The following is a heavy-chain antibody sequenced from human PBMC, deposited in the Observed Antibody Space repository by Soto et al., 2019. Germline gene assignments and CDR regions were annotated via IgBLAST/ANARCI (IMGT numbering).Heavy chain of an antibody. D-gene: IGHD6-6*01. CDR3: ARGGYSSSPGDFDY. J-gene: IGHJ4*02. Sequence: LVKVYCKAAGGTFSSYSSSWVRQSPGQGLEWMGGIIPIFGTANYAQKFQGRVTITADESTSTAYMELSSLRSEDTAVYYCARGGYSSSPGDFDYWGQGTLVTVSS. CDR1: GGTFSSYS. V-gene: IGHV1-69*13. CDR2: IIPIFGTA.